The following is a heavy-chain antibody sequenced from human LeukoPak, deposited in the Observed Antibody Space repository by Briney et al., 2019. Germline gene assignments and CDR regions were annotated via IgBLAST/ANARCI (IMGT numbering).Heavy chain of an antibody. J-gene: IGHJ5*02. D-gene: IGHD4/OR15-4a*01. V-gene: IGHV4-59*01. CDR1: RGSISGYS. CDR3: VRGPYGASISKWFDP. CDR2: IYYSGDT. Sequence: PSETLSLTCTVSRGSISGYSWSWIRQSPGEGLEWIGYIYYSGDTAYNPSLRSRVTMSVDTSKNQFSLQLRSMTTADTAVYYCVRGPYGASISKWFDPWGQGTQVIVSP.